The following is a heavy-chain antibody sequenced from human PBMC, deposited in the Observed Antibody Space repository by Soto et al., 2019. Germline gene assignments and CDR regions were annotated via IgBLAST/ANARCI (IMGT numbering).Heavy chain of an antibody. D-gene: IGHD2-8*01. J-gene: IGHJ6*02. Sequence: QVQLVESGGGVVQPGESLRLYCEASEFTFSSYAMHWVRQAPGKGLEWVAVVSNDGSNKYYADSVKGRFTISRDNSKNTLNLQMNSLRAEDTAVYYCAKDQSTNSRSYHALDVWGQGTTVTVSS. CDR2: VSNDGSNK. V-gene: IGHV3-30*18. CDR1: EFTFSSYA. CDR3: AKDQSTNSRSYHALDV.